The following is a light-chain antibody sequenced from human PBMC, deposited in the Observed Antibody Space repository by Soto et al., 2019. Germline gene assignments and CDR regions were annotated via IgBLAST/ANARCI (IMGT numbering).Light chain of an antibody. Sequence: QSVLTQPPSVSEAPRQRVTISCSGSSSNIGNNAVNWYQQLPGKAPKLLIYYDDLLPSGVSDRFSVYKSGTSASLAISGLQSEDEADYYCAAWDDRLNVVVFGGGTKLTVL. J-gene: IGLJ2*01. V-gene: IGLV1-36*01. CDR2: YDD. CDR1: SSNIGNNA. CDR3: AAWDDRLNVVV.